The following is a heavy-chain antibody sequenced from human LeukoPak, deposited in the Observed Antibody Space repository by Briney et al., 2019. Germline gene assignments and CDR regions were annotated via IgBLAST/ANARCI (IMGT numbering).Heavy chain of an antibody. CDR2: IKSKTDGGTT. V-gene: IGHV3-15*01. CDR3: ITEHYYDGSRKGY. CDR1: GFTFSNAW. J-gene: IGHJ4*02. Sequence: PGGSLRLSCVASGFTFSNAWMSWVRQAPGKGLEWVGRIKSKTDGGTTDYPAPVKGRFTISREDSKNTLFLQLNSLQTEDTGVYYCITEHYYDGSRKGYWGQGTLVTVSS. D-gene: IGHD3-16*01.